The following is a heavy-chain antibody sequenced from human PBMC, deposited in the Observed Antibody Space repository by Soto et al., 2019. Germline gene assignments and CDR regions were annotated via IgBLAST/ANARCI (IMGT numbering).Heavy chain of an antibody. CDR3: ATKIRFLEWLPQPDFDY. Sequence: GASVKVSCKVSGYTLTELSMHWVRQAPGKGLEWMGGFDPEDGETIYAQKFQGRVTMTEDTSTDTAYMELSSLRSEDTAVYYCATKIRFLEWLPQPDFDYCGQRTLVTVSS. D-gene: IGHD3-3*01. CDR1: GYTLTELS. V-gene: IGHV1-24*01. CDR2: FDPEDGET. J-gene: IGHJ4*02.